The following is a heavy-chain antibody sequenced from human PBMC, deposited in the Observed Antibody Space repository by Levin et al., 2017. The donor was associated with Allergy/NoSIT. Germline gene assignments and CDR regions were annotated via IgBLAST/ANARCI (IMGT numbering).Heavy chain of an antibody. V-gene: IGHV3-9*01. CDR2: ISWNSGDI. CDR3: AKGFGSGSFYHLDF. D-gene: IGHD3-10*01. CDR1: GFTFADYA. Sequence: GGSLRLSCAASGFTFADYAMYWVRQVPGRGLEWVSGISWNSGDIGYADSVRGRFTISRDNAKNSLYLQMNSLRTEDSAVYYCAKGFGSGSFYHLDFWGQGTLVTVSS. J-gene: IGHJ4*02.